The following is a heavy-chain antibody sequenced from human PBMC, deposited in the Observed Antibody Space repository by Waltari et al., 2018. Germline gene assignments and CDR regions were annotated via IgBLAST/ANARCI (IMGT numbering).Heavy chain of an antibody. Sequence: QVQLQESGPGLVKSSQTLSLTCSVSGGSISSGHYYWSWIRKPPEKGMEWIGFTYITGKPDYNPSLNYNTSRKSRVTISVDKSKNQFSLSLSSVTGAETAVYYCARGIWSGFQGYFDSWGQGTLVTVSS. CDR3: ARGIWSGFQGYFDS. D-gene: IGHD3-3*01. J-gene: IGHJ4*02. CDR2: TYITGKP. V-gene: IGHV4-30-4*01. CDR1: GGSISSGHYY.